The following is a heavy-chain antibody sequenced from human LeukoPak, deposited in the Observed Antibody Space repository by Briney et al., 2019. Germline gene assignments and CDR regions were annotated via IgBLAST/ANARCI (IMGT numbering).Heavy chain of an antibody. Sequence: GGSLRLSCAASGFTFSSYGMHWVRQAPGKGLEWVAVVSYDGSNKYYADSVKGRFTISRDNSKNTLYLQMNSLRAEDTAVYYCAKDCKGYCSGGPDYWGQGTLVTVSS. D-gene: IGHD2-15*01. CDR3: AKDCKGYCSGGPDY. V-gene: IGHV3-30*18. CDR2: VSYDGSNK. J-gene: IGHJ4*02. CDR1: GFTFSSYG.